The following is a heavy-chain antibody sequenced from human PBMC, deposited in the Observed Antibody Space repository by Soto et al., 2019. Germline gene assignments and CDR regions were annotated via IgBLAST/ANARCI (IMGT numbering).Heavy chain of an antibody. D-gene: IGHD3-10*01. CDR1: GYAFTSYG. Sequence: ASVKVSCKASGYAFTSYGVSWVRQATGQGLEWMGWISAYNGNTNYAQKLQGRVTMTTDTSTSTAYMELRSLRSDDTAVYYCAREICGSSYYGSGSYPSLYYYMDVWGKGTTVTVSS. V-gene: IGHV1-18*01. CDR3: AREICGSSYYGSGSYPSLYYYMDV. J-gene: IGHJ6*03. CDR2: ISAYNGNT.